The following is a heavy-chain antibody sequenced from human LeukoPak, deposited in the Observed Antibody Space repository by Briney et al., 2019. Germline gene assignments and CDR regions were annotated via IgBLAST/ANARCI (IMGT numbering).Heavy chain of an antibody. CDR3: ARLIRDSYGLNWFDP. V-gene: IGHV1-8*01. CDR1: GYTFTSYD. Sequence: ASVKVSCKASGYTFTSYDINWVRQATGQGLEWMGWMNPNSGNTGYAQKFQGRVTMTRNTSISTAYMELSSLRSEDTAVYYCARLIRDSYGLNWFDPWGQGTLVTVSS. CDR2: MNPNSGNT. J-gene: IGHJ5*02. D-gene: IGHD5-18*01.